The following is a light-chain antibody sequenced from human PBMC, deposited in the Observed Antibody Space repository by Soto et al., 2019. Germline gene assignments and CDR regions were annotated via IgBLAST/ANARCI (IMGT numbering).Light chain of an antibody. J-gene: IGKJ5*01. CDR1: QSVSTY. Sequence: EIVLTQSPVTLSLSPGERATLSCRASQSVSTYLAWYQVKPGQAPRLLIYDASSRASGVPARFSGSGSGTDFTLTISSLEPEDFALYYCQQRNSWPQITFGQGTRLEIK. V-gene: IGKV3-11*01. CDR2: DAS. CDR3: QQRNSWPQIT.